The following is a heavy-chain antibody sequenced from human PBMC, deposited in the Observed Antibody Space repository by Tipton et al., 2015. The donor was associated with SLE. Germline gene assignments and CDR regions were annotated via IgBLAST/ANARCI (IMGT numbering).Heavy chain of an antibody. CDR3: ASGEVDTAMDDAFDI. D-gene: IGHD5-18*01. CDR2: IYYSGST. Sequence: TLSLTCTVSGGSIRSHYWSWIRQPPGKGLEWIGYIYYSGSTNYNPSLKSRVTISVDTSKNQFSLKLSSVTAADTAVYYCASGEVDTAMDDAFDIWGQGTMVTVSS. J-gene: IGHJ3*02. V-gene: IGHV4-59*11. CDR1: GGSIRSHY.